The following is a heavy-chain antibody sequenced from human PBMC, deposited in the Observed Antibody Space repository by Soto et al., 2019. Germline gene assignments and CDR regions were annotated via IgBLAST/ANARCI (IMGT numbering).Heavy chain of an antibody. J-gene: IGHJ5*02. V-gene: IGHV4-30-4*01. CDR1: GGSISSGDYY. CDR2: IYYSGST. Sequence: SETLSLTCTVSGGSISSGDYYWSWIRQPPGKGLESIGYIYYSGSTYYNPSLKSRVTISVDTSKNQFSLKLSSVTAADTAVYYCARVVYITSKRFLARWFDPWGQGTLVTVSS. CDR3: ARVVYITSKRFLARWFDP. D-gene: IGHD3-3*01.